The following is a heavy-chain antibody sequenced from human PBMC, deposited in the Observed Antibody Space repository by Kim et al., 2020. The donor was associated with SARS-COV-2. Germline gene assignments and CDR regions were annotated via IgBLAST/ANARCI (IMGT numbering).Heavy chain of an antibody. CDR2: ISYGGST. Sequence: SETLSLTCSISGGSTGRYFWTWIRQPPGKGPEWIGHISYGGSTNSNPALKSRVTISVDASKNQISLKMTAETAADTAVYYCARDSGSSGNSYYFDSWGQGILVAVSS. CDR3: ARDSGSSGNSYYFDS. CDR1: GGSTGRYF. V-gene: IGHV4-59*01. J-gene: IGHJ4*02. D-gene: IGHD3-10*01.